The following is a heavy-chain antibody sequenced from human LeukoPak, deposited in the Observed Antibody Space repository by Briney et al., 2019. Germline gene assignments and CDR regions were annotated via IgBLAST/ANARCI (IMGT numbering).Heavy chain of an antibody. CDR1: GGTFSSYA. J-gene: IGHJ6*03. CDR2: IIPIFGTA. Sequence: ASVKVSCKASGGTFSSYAISWVRQAPGQGLEWMGGIIPIFGTANYAQKFQGRVTITTDESTSTAYMELSSLRSEDTAVYYCARGLRFLEWWGYMDVWGKGTTVTVSS. V-gene: IGHV1-69*05. CDR3: ARGLRFLEWWGYMDV. D-gene: IGHD3-3*01.